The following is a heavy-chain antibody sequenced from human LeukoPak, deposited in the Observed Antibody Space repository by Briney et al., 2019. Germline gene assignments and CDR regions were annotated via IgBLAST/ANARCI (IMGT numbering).Heavy chain of an antibody. V-gene: IGHV3-74*01. Sequence: PGGSLRLSCAASGFTFSYYWMHWVRQAPGKGLVWVSHINSDGSTTNYADSVKGRFTISRDNAKNTLYVQMNSLRAEDTAVYYCARARVPTAYDAFDIWGQGTMVTVSS. D-gene: IGHD5-12*01. CDR3: ARARVPTAYDAFDI. CDR2: INSDGSTT. J-gene: IGHJ3*02. CDR1: GFTFSYYW.